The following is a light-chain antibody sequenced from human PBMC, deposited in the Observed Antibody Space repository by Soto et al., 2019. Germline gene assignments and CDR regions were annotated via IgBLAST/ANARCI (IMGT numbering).Light chain of an antibody. CDR1: SSNLGGTS. V-gene: IGLV1-51*01. CDR2: DDN. Sequence: QSVLTQPPPVSAAPRQKVTISCSGSSSNLGGTSVSWYQQLPATAPKPLIYDDNKRPSVVPDRFSGSKSGTSATLAITALQTGDEADYYCGLWDSSLSAYVFGTGTKVTVL. CDR3: GLWDSSLSAYV. J-gene: IGLJ1*01.